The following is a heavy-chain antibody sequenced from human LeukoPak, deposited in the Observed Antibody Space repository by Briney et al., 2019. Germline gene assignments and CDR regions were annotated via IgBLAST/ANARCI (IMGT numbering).Heavy chain of an antibody. CDR1: GFTFRSYG. CDR2: IRYDGSNK. Sequence: GGSLRLSCAVSGFTFRSYGMHWVRQAPGKGLEWVAFIRYDGSNKYYADSVKGRFTISRDNSKNTVYLQMNSLSTEDTAMYYCARDQSSGGRWLDYWGRGTLVTVSS. V-gene: IGHV3-30*02. D-gene: IGHD2-15*01. J-gene: IGHJ4*02. CDR3: ARDQSSGGRWLDY.